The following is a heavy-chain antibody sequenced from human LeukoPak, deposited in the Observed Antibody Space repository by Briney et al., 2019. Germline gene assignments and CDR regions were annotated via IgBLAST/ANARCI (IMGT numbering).Heavy chain of an antibody. J-gene: IGHJ4*02. D-gene: IGHD3-3*01. CDR3: AKDGLMGGYYWYYFDY. Sequence: PTGGSLRLSCAASGFTFSSYAMSWVRQAPGKGLEWVSAISGSGGSTYYADSVKGRFTISRDNSKNTLYLQMNSLRAEGTAVYYCAKDGLMGGYYWYYFDYWGQGTLVTVSS. V-gene: IGHV3-23*01. CDR2: ISGSGGST. CDR1: GFTFSSYA.